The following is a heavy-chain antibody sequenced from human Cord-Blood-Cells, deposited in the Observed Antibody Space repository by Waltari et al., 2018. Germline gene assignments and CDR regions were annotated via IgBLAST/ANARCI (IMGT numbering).Heavy chain of an antibody. CDR1: GFTFRGSA. Sequence: EVQLVESGGGLVQPGGSLNLSFAASGFTFRGSAMHWARQASGKGLEWVGRIRSKANSYATAYAASVKGRFTISRDDSKNTAYLQMNSLKTEDTAVYYCTSRVGATYYWGQGTLVTVSS. J-gene: IGHJ4*02. CDR2: IRSKANSYAT. V-gene: IGHV3-73*02. CDR3: TSRVGATYY. D-gene: IGHD1-26*01.